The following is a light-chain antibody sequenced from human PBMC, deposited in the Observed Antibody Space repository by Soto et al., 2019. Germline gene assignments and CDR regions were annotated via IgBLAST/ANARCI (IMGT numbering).Light chain of an antibody. V-gene: IGKV1-5*01. Sequence: DIQMTQSPSSLSASVGDRVTITCRASQSISQYLAWYQQKPGKAPKLLIYDASTLEGGIPSRFSGSGSGTKFTLTISRLQPADFANYYCQQYSSASTFGQGTKLGIK. J-gene: IGKJ2*01. CDR1: QSISQY. CDR3: QQYSSAST. CDR2: DAS.